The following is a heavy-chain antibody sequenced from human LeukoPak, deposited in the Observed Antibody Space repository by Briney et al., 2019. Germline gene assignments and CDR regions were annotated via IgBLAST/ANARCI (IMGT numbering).Heavy chain of an antibody. CDR2: INHSGST. J-gene: IGHJ4*02. CDR3: ARVTRGWYDLFDY. Sequence: PSETLSLTCAVYGGSFSGYYWSWIRQPPGKGLEWMGEINHSGSTNYNPSLKSRVTISVDTSKNQFSLKLSSVTAADTAVYYCARVTRGWYDLFDYWGQGTLVTVSS. CDR1: GGSFSGYY. V-gene: IGHV4-34*01. D-gene: IGHD6-19*01.